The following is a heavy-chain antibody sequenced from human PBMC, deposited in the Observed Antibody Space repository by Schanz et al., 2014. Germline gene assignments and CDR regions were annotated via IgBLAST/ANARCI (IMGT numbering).Heavy chain of an antibody. D-gene: IGHD6-19*01. CDR2: IYSGGST. V-gene: IGHV3-53*01. Sequence: EVQLVESGGGLIQPVGSLRLSCAASGFTVSSNYLSWVRQAPGKGLEWVAVIYSGGSTFYTDSVKGRFTISRDNSKSTLYLQMNSLIAEDTAVYYCAKCIGWYGRCAFDIWGQGTMVTVSS. J-gene: IGHJ3*02. CDR3: AKCIGWYGRCAFDI. CDR1: GFTVSSNY.